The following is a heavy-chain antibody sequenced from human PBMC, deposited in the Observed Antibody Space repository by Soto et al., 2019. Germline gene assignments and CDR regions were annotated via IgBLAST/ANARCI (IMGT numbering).Heavy chain of an antibody. V-gene: IGHV4-31*03. J-gene: IGHJ4*02. Sequence: QVQLQESGPGLVKPSQTLSLTCTVSGGSINSGGYYWSWIRQHPGKGLEHIGYIYYSGSTYYNPSLKSRVTISVDTSKNQFSLKLSSVTAADTAVYYCARGSTTDYYGLGSYYSFADYWGQGTLVTVSS. CDR3: ARGSTTDYYGLGSYYSFADY. CDR1: GGSINSGGYY. D-gene: IGHD3-10*01. CDR2: IYYSGST.